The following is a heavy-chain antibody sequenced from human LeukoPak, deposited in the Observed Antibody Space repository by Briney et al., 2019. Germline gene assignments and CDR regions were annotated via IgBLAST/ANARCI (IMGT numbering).Heavy chain of an antibody. J-gene: IGHJ4*02. CDR3: ARDGGEEYFDY. D-gene: IGHD3-16*01. CDR1: GFTFSNYW. Sequence: GGSLRLSCAASGFTFSNYWLNWVRQAPGEGLEWVATINQNGGEKYYVDSVKGRFTISRDNAKDSLYLQMNSLRAEDTAVYYCARDGGEEYFDYWGRGTLVTVSS. CDR2: INQNGGEK. V-gene: IGHV3-7*01.